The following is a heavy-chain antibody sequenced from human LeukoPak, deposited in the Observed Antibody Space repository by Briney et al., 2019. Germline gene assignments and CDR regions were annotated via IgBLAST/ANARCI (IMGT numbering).Heavy chain of an antibody. V-gene: IGHV1-2*02. CDR3: AREIAAGSGWSESFDY. CDR2: INPNSGGT. D-gene: IGHD6-19*01. Sequence: ASVKVSCKASGYTFTGYYMHWVRQAPGQGLEWMGWINPNSGGTNYAQKFQGRVTMTRDTSISTAYMELSRLRSDDTAVYYCAREIAAGSGWSESFDYWGQGTLATVSS. J-gene: IGHJ4*02. CDR1: GYTFTGYY.